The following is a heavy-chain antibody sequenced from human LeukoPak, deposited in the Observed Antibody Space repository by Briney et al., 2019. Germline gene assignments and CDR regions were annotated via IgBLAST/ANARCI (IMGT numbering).Heavy chain of an antibody. Sequence: GRSRRLSCADSGVTFSSYGMHWVRQAPGKGLEWVAVISYDGSNKYYADSVKGRFTISRDNSKNTLYLQMNSLRAEDTAVYYCAKVFSPWGQGTLVTVSS. CDR2: ISYDGSNK. CDR1: GVTFSSYG. J-gene: IGHJ5*02. V-gene: IGHV3-30*18. CDR3: AKVFSP.